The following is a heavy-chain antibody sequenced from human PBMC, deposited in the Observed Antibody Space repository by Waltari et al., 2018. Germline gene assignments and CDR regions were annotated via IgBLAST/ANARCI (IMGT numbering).Heavy chain of an antibody. CDR2: IYNDGTK. Sequence: EVQLVESGGGVIQPGGSLRLSFAASGFIVSTNYMSWVRQAPGKGLEWVSVIYNDGTKLYADSVKSRFTVSRDNSKNMVHLQMDSLRAEDTAVYYCATDGDGDCSLCLAQWGQGTLVTVSS. CDR1: GFIVSTNY. D-gene: IGHD2-21*02. CDR3: ATDGDGDCSLCLAQ. J-gene: IGHJ4*02. V-gene: IGHV3-53*01.